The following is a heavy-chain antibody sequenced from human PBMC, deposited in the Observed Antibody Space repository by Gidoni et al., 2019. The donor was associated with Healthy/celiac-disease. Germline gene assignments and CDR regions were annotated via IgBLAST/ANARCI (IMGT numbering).Heavy chain of an antibody. J-gene: IGHJ6*02. Sequence: QVQLVQSGAEVKKPGSSVKVSCKASGGTFSSYAISWVRQAPGQGLEWMGGIIPIFGTANYAQKFQGRVTITADKSTSTAYMELSSLRSEDTAVYYCARAGAPEAYSSSWYPSYYYGMDVWGQGTTVTVSS. CDR3: ARAGAPEAYSSSWYPSYYYGMDV. CDR2: IIPIFGTA. V-gene: IGHV1-69*06. CDR1: GGTFSSYA. D-gene: IGHD6-13*01.